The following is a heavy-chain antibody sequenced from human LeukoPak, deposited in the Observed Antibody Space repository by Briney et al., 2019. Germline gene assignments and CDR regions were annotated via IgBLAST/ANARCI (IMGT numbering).Heavy chain of an antibody. CDR2: ISSSSSTI. CDR1: GFTFSSYS. CDR3: ARDPGAIAVAGTMGFDY. D-gene: IGHD6-19*01. V-gene: IGHV3-48*04. J-gene: IGHJ4*02. Sequence: GGSLRLSCAASGFTFSSYSMNWVRQAPGKGLEWVSSISSSSSTIYYADSVKGRFTISRDNAKNSLYLQMNSLRAEDTAVYYCARDPGAIAVAGTMGFDYWGQGTLVTVSS.